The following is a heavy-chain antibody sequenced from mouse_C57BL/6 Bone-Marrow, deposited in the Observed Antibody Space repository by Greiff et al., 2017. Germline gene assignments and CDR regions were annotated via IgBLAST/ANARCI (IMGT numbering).Heavy chain of an antibody. CDR2: INPYNGGA. D-gene: IGHD2-12*01. CDR1: GYTFTDYY. V-gene: IGHV1-19*01. Sequence: EVQLQQSGPVLVKPGASVKMSCKASGYTFTDYYMNWVKQSHGKSLEWIGVINPYNGGASYNQKFKGKATLTVDKSSSTAYMELNSLTSEDSAVYYCARSYSYAYYFDYWGQGTTLTVSS. J-gene: IGHJ2*01. CDR3: ARSYSYAYYFDY.